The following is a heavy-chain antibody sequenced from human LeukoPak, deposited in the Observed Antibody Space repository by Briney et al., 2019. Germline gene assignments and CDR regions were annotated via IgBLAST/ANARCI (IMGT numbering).Heavy chain of an antibody. CDR2: INPSGGST. CDR1: GYTFTSYY. Sequence: GASVKDSCKASGYTFTSYYMHWVRQAPGQGLEWMGIINPSGGSTSYAQKFQGRVTMTRDTSTSTVYMELSSLRSEDTAVYYCARDFADYVWGSYRSPPRYYFDYWGQGTLVTVSS. V-gene: IGHV1-46*01. CDR3: ARDFADYVWGSYRSPPRYYFDY. J-gene: IGHJ4*02. D-gene: IGHD3-16*02.